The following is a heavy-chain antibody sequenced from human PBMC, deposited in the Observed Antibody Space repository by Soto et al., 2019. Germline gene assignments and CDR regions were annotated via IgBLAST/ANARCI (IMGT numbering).Heavy chain of an antibody. D-gene: IGHD6-13*01. V-gene: IGHV3-30-3*01. CDR3: AAGLNY. Sequence: GRSLRLSCAASGFTFTSFSMHWVRQAPSKGLEWVAVISFNGANKYYADSVKGRFTISRDNSKNTLYLQMNSLRPDDTALYYCAAGLNYWGQGTLVTVSS. J-gene: IGHJ4*02. CDR1: GFTFTSFS. CDR2: ISFNGANK.